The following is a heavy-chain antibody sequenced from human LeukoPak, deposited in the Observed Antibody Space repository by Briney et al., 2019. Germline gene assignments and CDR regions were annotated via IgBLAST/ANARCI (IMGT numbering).Heavy chain of an antibody. J-gene: IGHJ4*02. CDR3: ASTMTSPLDY. CDR2: ISGSGGST. V-gene: IGHV3-23*01. CDR1: GFTFSSYA. Sequence: PGGSLRLSCAASGFTFSSYAMSWVRQAPGKGLEWVSAISGSGGSTYYDNSKNTLYLQMNSLRAEDTAVYYCASTMTSPLDYWGQGTLVTVSS. D-gene: IGHD2-21*02.